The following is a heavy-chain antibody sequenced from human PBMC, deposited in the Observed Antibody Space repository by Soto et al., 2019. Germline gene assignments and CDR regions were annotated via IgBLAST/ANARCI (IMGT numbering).Heavy chain of an antibody. Sequence: QVQLVESGGGVVQPGRSLRLSCAASGFTFSSYGMHWVRQAPGKGLEWVAVIWYDGSNKYYADSVKGRFTISRDNSKNTLYLQMNSLRAEDTAVYYCARDGGNTEDRDFDCTHYYYMDVWGKGTTVTVSS. CDR1: GFTFSSYG. D-gene: IGHD2-21*02. CDR3: ARDGGNTEDRDFDCTHYYYMDV. J-gene: IGHJ6*03. CDR2: IWYDGSNK. V-gene: IGHV3-33*01.